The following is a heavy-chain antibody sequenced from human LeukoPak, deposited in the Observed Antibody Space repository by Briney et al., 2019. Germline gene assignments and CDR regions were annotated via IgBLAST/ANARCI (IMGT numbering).Heavy chain of an antibody. D-gene: IGHD4-17*01. J-gene: IGHJ4*02. CDR2: VYPDGRT. CDR3: ATTNPVYGDYDY. CDR1: AFTVTDNH. V-gene: IGHV3-53*01. Sequence: PGGSLRLSCAVSAFTVTDNHMSWVRQAPGKGLQWVSVVYPDGRTYYADSVKGRFTISRDNSRNTLLLQLNSLRADDTAVYYCATTNPVYGDYDYWGQGTLVTVSS.